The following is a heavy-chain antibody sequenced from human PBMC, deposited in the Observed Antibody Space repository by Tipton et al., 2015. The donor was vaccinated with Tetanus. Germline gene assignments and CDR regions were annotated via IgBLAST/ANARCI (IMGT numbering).Heavy chain of an antibody. Sequence: SLRLSCAASGFTFRTYPMHWVRQAPGKGLEWVSSISGGSSYIDYADSVKGRFTISRDNSKNTLYLQMNSLRAEDTALYYCAREADCSGGSCFSGDFDNWGQGTQVTVSS. V-gene: IGHV3-21*01. J-gene: IGHJ4*02. CDR3: AREADCSGGSCFSGDFDN. D-gene: IGHD2-15*01. CDR2: ISGGSSYI. CDR1: GFTFRTYP.